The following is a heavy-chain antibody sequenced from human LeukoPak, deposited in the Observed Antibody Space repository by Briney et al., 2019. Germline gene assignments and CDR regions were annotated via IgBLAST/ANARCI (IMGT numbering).Heavy chain of an antibody. CDR3: ARHVPYCSSASCSIYYFDY. J-gene: IGHJ4*02. CDR1: GFTFSSYSMN. CDR2: IYYSGST. V-gene: IGHV4-59*05. D-gene: IGHD2-2*01. Sequence: PGGSLRLSCAASGFTFSSYSMNWVRQAPGKGLEWIGCIYYSGSTYYNPSLKSRVTISVDTSKSQFSLKLNSVTAADTAVYYCARHVPYCSSASCSIYYFDYWGQGTLVTVSS.